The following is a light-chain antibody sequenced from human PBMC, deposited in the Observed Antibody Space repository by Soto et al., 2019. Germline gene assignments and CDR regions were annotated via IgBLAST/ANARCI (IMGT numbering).Light chain of an antibody. J-gene: IGKJ4*01. V-gene: IGKV1-12*01. CDR1: HGINNW. CDR3: KQSSAFPLT. CDR2: AVS. Sequence: DIQMTQSPSSVSASVGDRVSITCRASHGINNWLAWYQQKPGKAPELLIYAVSYLQSGVPSRFSGSGSGTDFTLTISSLQPKDFATYFCKQSSAFPLTFGGGTKVDIK.